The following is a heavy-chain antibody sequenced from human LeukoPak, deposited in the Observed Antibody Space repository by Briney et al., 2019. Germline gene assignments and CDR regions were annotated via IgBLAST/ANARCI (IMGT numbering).Heavy chain of an antibody. CDR3: ARHDYSDDDPNCFDY. D-gene: IGHD4-17*01. CDR2: IYYSGST. Sequence: SETLSLTCTVSGGSIITRSLYWGWIRQPPGKGLEWIGSIYYSGSTYYNPSLKSRVTISVDTSKNQFSLKLSSVTAADTAVFYCARHDYSDDDPNCFDYWGQGTLVTASS. V-gene: IGHV4-39*01. CDR1: GGSIITRSLY. J-gene: IGHJ4*02.